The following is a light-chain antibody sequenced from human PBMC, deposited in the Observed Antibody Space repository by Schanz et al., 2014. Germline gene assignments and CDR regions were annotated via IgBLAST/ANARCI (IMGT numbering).Light chain of an antibody. V-gene: IGKV3-20*01. Sequence: EIVLTQSPATLSLSPRERATLSCRASQSISTYVAWYQQKPGQAPRLLIYGASTRATGIPDRFSGSGSGTDFTLTISRLEPEDFAVYYCQQYGSSTYTFGQGTKLEIK. CDR2: GAS. CDR1: QSISTY. CDR3: QQYGSSTYT. J-gene: IGKJ2*01.